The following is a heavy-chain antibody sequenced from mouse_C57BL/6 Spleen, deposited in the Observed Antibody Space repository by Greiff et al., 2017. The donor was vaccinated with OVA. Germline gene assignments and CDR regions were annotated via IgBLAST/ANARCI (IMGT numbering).Heavy chain of an antibody. J-gene: IGHJ4*01. CDR2: TCWGDDK. CDR1: GFSLSTFGMG. D-gene: IGHD1-1*01. Sequence: QVTLKVSGPGILQPSPTLSLTCSSSGFSLSTFGMGVVWLRHPSGKGLVWLAHTCWGDDKYYNPSLKSGLPISKDTSKNHVFLNIANVDTADTATNCCARIFITTVVADAMDYWGQGTSDTVSS. V-gene: IGHV8-8*01. CDR3: ARIFITTVVADAMDY.